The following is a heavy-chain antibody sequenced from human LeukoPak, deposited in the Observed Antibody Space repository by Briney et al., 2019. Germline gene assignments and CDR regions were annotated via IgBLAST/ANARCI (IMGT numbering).Heavy chain of an antibody. J-gene: IGHJ6*02. V-gene: IGHV4-59*08. CDR1: GFTFSSYS. CDR3: ARLSVVTTVTTSDYYYYYGMDV. Sequence: PGGSLRLSCAASGFTFSSYSMNWIRQPPGKGLEWIGYIYYSGSTNYNPSLKSRVTISVDTSKNQFSLKLSSVTAADTAVYYCARLSVVTTVTTSDYYYYYGMDVWGQGTTVTVSS. D-gene: IGHD4-11*01. CDR2: IYYSGST.